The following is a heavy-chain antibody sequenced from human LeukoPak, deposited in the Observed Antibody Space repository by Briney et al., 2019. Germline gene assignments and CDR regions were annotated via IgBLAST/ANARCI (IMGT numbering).Heavy chain of an antibody. CDR1: GGSFSGYY. V-gene: IGHV4-34*01. J-gene: IGHJ4*02. CDR3: ARAGYCSGGSCYSRRGPFYY. CDR2: INHSGST. Sequence: SETLSLTCAVYGGSFSGYYWSWIRQPPGKGLEWIGEINHSGSTNYNPSLKSRVTITVDTSKNQFSLKLSSVTAADTAVYYCARAGYCSGGSCYSRRGPFYYWGQGTLVTVSS. D-gene: IGHD2-15*01.